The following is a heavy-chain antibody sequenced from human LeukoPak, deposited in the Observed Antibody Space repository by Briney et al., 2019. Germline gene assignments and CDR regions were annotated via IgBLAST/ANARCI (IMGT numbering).Heavy chain of an antibody. V-gene: IGHV1-46*01. J-gene: IGHJ5*02. Sequence: ASVKVSCKASGYTFTSYYMHWVRKAPGKGLEWMGIINPSGGSTSYAQKFQGRVTMTRDTSTSTVYMELSSLRSEDTAVYYCARVGSRGYYDSSGDWLDPWGQGTLVTVSS. CDR1: GYTFTSYY. D-gene: IGHD3-22*01. CDR3: ARVGSRGYYDSSGDWLDP. CDR2: INPSGGST.